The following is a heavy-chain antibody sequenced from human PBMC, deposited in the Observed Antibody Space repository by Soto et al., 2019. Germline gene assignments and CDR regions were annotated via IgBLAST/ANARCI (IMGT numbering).Heavy chain of an antibody. J-gene: IGHJ6*03. D-gene: IGHD3-3*01. V-gene: IGHV3-23*01. Sequence: GGSLRLSCAASGFTFSSYAISWVRQAPGKGLEWVSAISGSGGSTYYADSVKGRFTISRDNSKNTLYLQMNSLRAEDTAVYYCAKGGILEPGQYYYYYYMDVWGKGTTVTVSS. CDR3: AKGGILEPGQYYYYYYMDV. CDR2: ISGSGGST. CDR1: GFTFSSYA.